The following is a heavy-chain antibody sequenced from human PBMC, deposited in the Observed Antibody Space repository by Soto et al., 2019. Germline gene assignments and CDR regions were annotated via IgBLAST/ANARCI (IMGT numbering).Heavy chain of an antibody. Sequence: GGSLRLSCAASGFTFSSYSMNWVRQAPGKGLEWVSYISSSSTTKYYADSVKGRFTISRDNAKNTLYLQMNSLRAEDTAVYYCAKDAFYYDSSGYYDAIVYWGQGTLVTVSS. J-gene: IGHJ4*02. CDR1: GFTFSSYS. D-gene: IGHD3-22*01. V-gene: IGHV3-48*01. CDR3: AKDAFYYDSSGYYDAIVY. CDR2: ISSSSTTK.